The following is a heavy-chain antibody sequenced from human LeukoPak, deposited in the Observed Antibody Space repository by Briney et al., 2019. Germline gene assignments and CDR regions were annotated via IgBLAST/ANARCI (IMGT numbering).Heavy chain of an antibody. CDR1: GGSISSYY. V-gene: IGHV4-59*08. Sequence: SETLSLTCTVSGGSISSYYWSWTRQPPGKGLEWIGYIYYSGSTNYNPSLKSRVTISVDTSKNQFSLKLSSVTAADTAVYYCARHPFATPFDHWGQGTLVTVSS. CDR2: IYYSGST. J-gene: IGHJ4*02. D-gene: IGHD4-23*01. CDR3: ARHPFATPFDH.